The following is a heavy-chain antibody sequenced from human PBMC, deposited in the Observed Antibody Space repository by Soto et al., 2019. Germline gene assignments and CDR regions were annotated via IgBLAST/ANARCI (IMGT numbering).Heavy chain of an antibody. D-gene: IGHD6-13*01. CDR3: AKSYRSSWFPNNWFDS. J-gene: IGHJ5*01. CDR2: ISGSGGSI. CDR1: GFTLSSYA. Sequence: GGSLRLSCAASGFTLSSYAMSWVRQAPGKGLDWVSGISGSGGSIHYADSVEGRFTISRDNSKNTLYLQINTLRAEDTAVYYCAKSYRSSWFPNNWFDSWGQGTLVTVSS. V-gene: IGHV3-23*01.